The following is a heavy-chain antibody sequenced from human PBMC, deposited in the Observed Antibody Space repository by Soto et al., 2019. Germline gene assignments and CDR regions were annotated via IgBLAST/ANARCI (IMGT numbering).Heavy chain of an antibody. CDR2: INPNSGGT. D-gene: IGHD1-26*01. J-gene: IGHJ3*02. CDR1: GYTFTGYY. Sequence: ASVKVSCKASGYTFTGYYMHWVRQAPGQGLEWMGWINPNSGGTNYAQKFQGRVTMTRDTSISTAYMELSRLRSDDTAVYYCARVKGIVGALDAVDIWGQGTMVTVSS. CDR3: ARVKGIVGALDAVDI. V-gene: IGHV1-2*02.